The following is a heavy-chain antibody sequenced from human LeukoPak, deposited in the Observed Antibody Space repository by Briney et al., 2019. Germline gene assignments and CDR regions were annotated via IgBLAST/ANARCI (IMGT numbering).Heavy chain of an antibody. J-gene: IGHJ5*02. CDR1: GFTFSTNS. Sequence: GGSLRLSCSASGFTFSTNSMHWVRQAPGKGLEFVSAITSNGGSTYYADSVKGRFTISRDNSKNTLYLQMSSLRAEDTAVYYCVTVGMTSVWSYLRFDPRGQGTLVSVSS. CDR3: VTVGMTSVWSYLRFDP. D-gene: IGHD3-16*01. CDR2: ITSNGGST. V-gene: IGHV3-64D*08.